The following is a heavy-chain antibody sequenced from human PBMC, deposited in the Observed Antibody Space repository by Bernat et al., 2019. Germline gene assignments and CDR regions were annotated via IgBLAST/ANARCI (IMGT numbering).Heavy chain of an antibody. D-gene: IGHD3-10*01. Sequence: QVQLVESGGGVVQPGRSLRLSCAASGFTFSSYGMHWVRQAPGKGLEWVAVISYDGSDKYYADSVKGRFTISRDNSKNTPYLQLNSLRAEDTAVYYCAKDWTMVRGVPTPPDDYWGQGTLVTVSS. CDR3: AKDWTMVRGVPTPPDDY. J-gene: IGHJ4*02. CDR1: GFTFSSYG. V-gene: IGHV3-30*18. CDR2: ISYDGSDK.